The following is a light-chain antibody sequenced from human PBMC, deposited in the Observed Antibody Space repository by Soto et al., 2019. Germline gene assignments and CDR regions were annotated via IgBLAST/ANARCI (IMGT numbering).Light chain of an antibody. CDR2: AAS. J-gene: IGKJ5*01. Sequence: DIQMTQSPSTLAGSVGDRVTITCRASQTISSWSSWYQQKPGQAPKSLIYAASGLPSGVPSKFTGSGSGTDFTLTILSLPPEDFATYFCXQYNTYPTXGQGTQLDI. CDR1: QTISSW. V-gene: IGKV1D-16*01. CDR3: XQYNTYPT.